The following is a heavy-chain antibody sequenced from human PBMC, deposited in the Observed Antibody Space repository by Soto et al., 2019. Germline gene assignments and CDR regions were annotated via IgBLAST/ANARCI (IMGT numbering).Heavy chain of an antibody. J-gene: IGHJ4*02. CDR2: ISGSGGST. CDR3: AKDGYSYTIDY. Sequence: GGSLRLSCAASGFTFSSNDMHWVRQAPGKGLEWVSAISGSGGSTYYADSVKGRFTISRDNSKNTLYLQMNSLRAEDTAVYYCAKDGYSYTIDYWGQGTLVTVS. V-gene: IGHV3-23*01. CDR1: GFTFSSND. D-gene: IGHD5-18*01.